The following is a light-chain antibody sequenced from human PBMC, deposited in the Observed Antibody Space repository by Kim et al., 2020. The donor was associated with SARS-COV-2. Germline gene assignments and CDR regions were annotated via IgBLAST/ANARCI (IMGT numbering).Light chain of an antibody. J-gene: IGKJ4*01. CDR1: QSLISNF. V-gene: IGKV3-20*01. CDR3: QQYGSSLTT. CDR2: GAS. Sequence: EIVLTQSPGTLSLSPGERATLSCRASQSLISNFLAWYQQKPGQAPRLLIYGASTRATGIPDRLSGSGSGTDFTLTISRLEPEDSAVYYCQQYGSSLTTFGGGTKVDIK.